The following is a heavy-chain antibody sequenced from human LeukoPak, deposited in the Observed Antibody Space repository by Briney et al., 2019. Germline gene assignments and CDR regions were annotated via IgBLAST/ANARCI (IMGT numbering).Heavy chain of an antibody. CDR1: GYTFTGCY. CDR3: ARGSSGWNTSPALFDY. D-gene: IGHD6-19*01. Sequence: VASVKVSCKASGYTFTGCYMHWVRQAPGQGLEWMGWINPNSGGTNYAQKFQGWVTMTRDTSISTAYMELSRLRSDDTAVYYCARGSSGWNTSPALFDYWGQGTLVTVSS. J-gene: IGHJ4*02. CDR2: INPNSGGT. V-gene: IGHV1-2*04.